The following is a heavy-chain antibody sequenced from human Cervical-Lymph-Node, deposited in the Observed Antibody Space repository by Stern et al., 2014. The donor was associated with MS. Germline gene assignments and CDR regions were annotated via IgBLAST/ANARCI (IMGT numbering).Heavy chain of an antibody. CDR2: INPTSGGT. D-gene: IGHD3-3*01. CDR3: ARGRGRFMALFDS. V-gene: IGHV1-2*02. J-gene: IGHJ4*02. Sequence: VQLVESGAEVKKPGASPKVSCKASGYSFSNYYVHLVRLAPGQGLECVCWINPTSGGTNLAQKFQGRFTVTCETSISTAYMELTWLRSDDTAVYVCARGRGRFMALFDSWGQGTLVTVSS. CDR1: GYSFSNYY.